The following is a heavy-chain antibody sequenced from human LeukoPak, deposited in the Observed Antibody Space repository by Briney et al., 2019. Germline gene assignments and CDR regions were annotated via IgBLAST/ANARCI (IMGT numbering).Heavy chain of an antibody. CDR3: VRGIDTTGYFNY. CDR2: INTNTGSP. D-gene: IGHD3-22*01. J-gene: IGHJ4*02. CDR1: GYTFTSYA. V-gene: IGHV7-4-1*02. Sequence: GASVKVSCKASGYTFTSYAMNWVRQAPGQGLEWMGWINTNTGSPTYAQGLTGRFVFSLGTSVSTAFLQINSLKAEDTALYYCVRGIDTTGYFNYWGQGTLVTVSS.